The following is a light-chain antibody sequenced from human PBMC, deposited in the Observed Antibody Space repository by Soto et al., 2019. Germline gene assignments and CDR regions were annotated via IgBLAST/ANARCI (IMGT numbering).Light chain of an antibody. V-gene: IGKV1-12*01. CDR1: QDIAGY. J-gene: IGKJ5*01. Sequence: DIRVTQSPSSVSASVGDRVTLPCRASQDIAGYLAWYQHKPGRTPELLIHDASNRATGIPARFSGSGSGTDFTLTIRSLEPEDFAIYYCQQRTNWPLTTFGHGTRLDIK. CDR3: QQRTNWPLTT. CDR2: DAS.